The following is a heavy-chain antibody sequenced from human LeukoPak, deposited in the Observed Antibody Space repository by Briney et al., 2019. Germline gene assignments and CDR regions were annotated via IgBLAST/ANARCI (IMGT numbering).Heavy chain of an antibody. D-gene: IGHD6-13*01. CDR1: GGSISSGDYY. CDR2: IFYSGNT. CDR3: ARGAHSNSWRHFDC. V-gene: IGHV4-30-4*01. Sequence: SETLSLTCTVSGGSISSGDYYWSWIRQPTGKGLEWIGYIFYSGNTYYNSTLKSRLTISVDTSKNQFSLKLSSVTAADTAVYFCARGAHSNSWRHFDCWGQGTLVTVSS. J-gene: IGHJ4*02.